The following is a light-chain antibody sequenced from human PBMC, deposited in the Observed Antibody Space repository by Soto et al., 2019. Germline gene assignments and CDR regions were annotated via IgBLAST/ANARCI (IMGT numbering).Light chain of an antibody. CDR2: GAS. CDR3: QQYGSSSST. J-gene: IGKJ1*01. V-gene: IGKV3-20*01. Sequence: EIVLTQSPGTLSLSPGERATLSCRASQSVSSSYLAWYQQKPGQAPRLLIYGASSRATGIPDRFSGSGSGTDFPRTLSRLEPEDSAVYYCQQYGSSSSTFGQGTKVEIK. CDR1: QSVSSSY.